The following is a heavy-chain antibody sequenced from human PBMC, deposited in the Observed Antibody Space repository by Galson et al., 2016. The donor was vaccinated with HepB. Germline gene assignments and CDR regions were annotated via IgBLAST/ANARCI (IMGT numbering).Heavy chain of an antibody. Sequence: SLRLSCAASGFTFNNYAMSWVRQAPGKGLEWIGEIHNSGDTNYNPSLKNRVTISVDKSKNHLSLKLTSMTAADTAVYYCARDRRRGSGWFDPDYWGQGTLVTVSS. J-gene: IGHJ4*02. D-gene: IGHD6-19*01. CDR2: IHNSGDT. CDR3: ARDRRRGSGWFDPDY. CDR1: GFTFNNYAM. V-gene: IGHV4-4*02.